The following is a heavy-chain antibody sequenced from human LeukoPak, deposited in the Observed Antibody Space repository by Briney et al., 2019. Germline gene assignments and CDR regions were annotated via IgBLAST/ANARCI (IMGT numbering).Heavy chain of an antibody. CDR2: INPSGGST. Sequence: GASVKVSCKASGYTFTSYYMHWVRQAPGQGLEWMGIINPSGGSTSYAQKFQGRVTMTRDPSTSTVYMELSSLRSEDTAVYYCARDLIPSIAAAGTLFYWGQGTLVTVSS. CDR1: GYTFTSYY. V-gene: IGHV1-46*01. CDR3: ARDLIPSIAAAGTLFY. J-gene: IGHJ4*02. D-gene: IGHD6-13*01.